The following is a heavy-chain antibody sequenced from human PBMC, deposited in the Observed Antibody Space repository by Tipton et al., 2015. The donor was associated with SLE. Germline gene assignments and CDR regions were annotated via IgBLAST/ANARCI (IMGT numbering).Heavy chain of an antibody. Sequence: TLSLTCTVSGGSLSSGGYHWSRIRQHPGKGLEWIRYMYYSGSTYYNPSLKSRVTISLARFHNQFTLKMTPVTAADTAVYYCANQNWNNYFWGQGNLVTVST. J-gene: IGHJ4*02. D-gene: IGHD1/OR15-1a*01. CDR2: MYYSGST. CDR1: GGSLSSGGYH. CDR3: ANQNWNNYF. V-gene: IGHV4-31*03.